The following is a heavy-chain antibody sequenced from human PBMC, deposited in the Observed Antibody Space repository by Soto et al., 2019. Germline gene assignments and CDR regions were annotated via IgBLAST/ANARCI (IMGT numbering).Heavy chain of an antibody. J-gene: IGHJ6*02. CDR1: VFIFAKYG. V-gene: IGHV3-30*18. Sequence: GWSLRLSCASSVFIFAKYGMQWVRQAPGKGLEWVALITYEGSNKYYVDAVKGRFTISRDNAKNMVSLQMDSLRAEDTAVYYCAKARGANNWANYYGLDVWGQGTTVTVSS. CDR3: AKARGANNWANYYGLDV. CDR2: ITYEGSNK. D-gene: IGHD1-1*01.